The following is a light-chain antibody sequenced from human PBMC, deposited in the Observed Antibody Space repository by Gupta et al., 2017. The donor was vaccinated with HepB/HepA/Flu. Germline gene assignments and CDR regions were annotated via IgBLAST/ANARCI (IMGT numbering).Light chain of an antibody. V-gene: IGKV1-39*01. CDR1: QSISSY. CDR3: QQSYSTPPWT. J-gene: IGKJ1*01. CDR2: AAS. Sequence: DIQMTQSPSSLSASVGDRVTITCRASQSISSYLNWYQQKPVKAPKLLIYAASSLQSGVPSRFSGSGYGTDFTLTISSRQPEDFATYYCQQSYSTPPWTFGQGTKVEIK.